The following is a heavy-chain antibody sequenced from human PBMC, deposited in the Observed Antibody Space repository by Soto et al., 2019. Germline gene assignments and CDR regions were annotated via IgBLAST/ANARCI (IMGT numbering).Heavy chain of an antibody. CDR3: ARDDRTQHYDILTGYYNGIDY. D-gene: IGHD3-9*01. CDR1: GFTFSSYS. J-gene: IGHJ4*02. V-gene: IGHV3-21*01. CDR2: ISSSSSYI. Sequence: GGSLRLSCAASGFTFSSYSMNWVRQAPGKGLEWVSSISSSSSYIYYADSVKGRFTISRDNAKNSLYLQMNSLRAEDTAVYYCARDDRTQHYDILTGYYNGIDYWGQGTLVTVSS.